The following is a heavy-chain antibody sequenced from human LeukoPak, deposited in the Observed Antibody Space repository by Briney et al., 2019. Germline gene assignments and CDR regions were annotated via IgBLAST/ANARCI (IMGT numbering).Heavy chain of an antibody. CDR2: ISSSSSYI. CDR1: GFTFSSYS. D-gene: IGHD1/OR15-1a*01. J-gene: IGHJ4*02. V-gene: IGHV3-21*01. Sequence: GGSLRLSCAASGFTFSSYSMNWVRQAPGKGLEWVSSISSSSSYIYYADSVKGRFTISRDNAKNSLYLQMNSLRAEDTAVYYCAREGGTPYRYFDYWGQGTLVTVSS. CDR3: AREGGTPYRYFDY.